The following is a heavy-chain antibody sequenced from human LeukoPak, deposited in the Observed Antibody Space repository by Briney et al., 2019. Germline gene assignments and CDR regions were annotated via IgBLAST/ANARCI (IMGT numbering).Heavy chain of an antibody. CDR1: GYTFTNYA. CDR2: ISGYNGNT. CDR3: ARDHGDFVGVKVGFDS. D-gene: IGHD4-17*01. Sequence: ASVTVSCKASGYTFTNYAISWVRQAPGQGLEWVARISGYNGNTDYAQKVKDRVTVTADTFTAYLEMRGLTSDDTAVYYCARDHGDFVGVKVGFDSWGQGTLVTVSS. V-gene: IGHV1-18*01. J-gene: IGHJ4*02.